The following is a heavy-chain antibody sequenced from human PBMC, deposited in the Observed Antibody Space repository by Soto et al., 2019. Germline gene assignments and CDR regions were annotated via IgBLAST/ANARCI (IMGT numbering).Heavy chain of an antibody. CDR2: IYYSGST. D-gene: IGHD3-16*01. J-gene: IGHJ5*02. V-gene: IGHV4-61*01. Sequence: QVQLQESGPGLVKPSETLSLTCTVSGGSVSSGSYYWSWIRQPPGKGLEWIGYIYYSGSTNYHPSLKSRVTISVDTSKNQFSLKLSSVTAADTAVYYCARKGGWFDPWGQGTLVTVSS. CDR3: ARKGGWFDP. CDR1: GGSVSSGSYY.